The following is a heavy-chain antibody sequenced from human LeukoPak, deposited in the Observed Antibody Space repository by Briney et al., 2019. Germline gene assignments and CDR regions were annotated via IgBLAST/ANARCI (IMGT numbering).Heavy chain of an antibody. CDR3: AKDKSSSSSGWYLSDY. J-gene: IGHJ4*02. Sequence: GGSLRLSCAPSGFTFSTYAMSWVRQAPGKGLEWVAGITGNGGNRYYADAVKGRFTISRDNSRSTVYLQMNSLRAEDTALYYCAKDKSSSSSGWYLSDYWGQGTLVTVSS. D-gene: IGHD6-19*01. CDR1: GFTFSTYA. V-gene: IGHV3-23*01. CDR2: ITGNGGNR.